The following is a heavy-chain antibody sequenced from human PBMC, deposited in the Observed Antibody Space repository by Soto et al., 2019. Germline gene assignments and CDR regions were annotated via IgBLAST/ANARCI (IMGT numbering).Heavy chain of an antibody. Sequence: GGSLRLSCAASGFTFSSYSMNWVRQAPGKGLEWVSYISSSSSTKFYADSVKGRFTISRDNARNSLYLQMNSLRAEDTAVYYCARDQLYYNDISGRPLNAFDVWGQGT. CDR2: ISSSSSTK. CDR1: GFTFSSYS. J-gene: IGHJ3*01. D-gene: IGHD3-22*01. V-gene: IGHV3-48*01. CDR3: ARDQLYYNDISGRPLNAFDV.